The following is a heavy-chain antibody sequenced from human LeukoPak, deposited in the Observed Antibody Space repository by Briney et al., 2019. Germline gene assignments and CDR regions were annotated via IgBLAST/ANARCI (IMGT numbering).Heavy chain of an antibody. CDR2: MNAESGHT. CDR3: ARGMFDNSGHYYYFYYALDV. CDR1: GYTFTSYH. J-gene: IGHJ6*02. V-gene: IGHV1-8*01. D-gene: IGHD3-22*01. Sequence: ASVKVSCKASGYTFTSYHIDWVRQAPGQGPEWMGWMNAESGHTGYAQNLEGRVSMTRDTSTNTAYMELRSLRSEDTAVYFCARGMFDNSGHYYYFYYALDVWGQGTTVTVSS.